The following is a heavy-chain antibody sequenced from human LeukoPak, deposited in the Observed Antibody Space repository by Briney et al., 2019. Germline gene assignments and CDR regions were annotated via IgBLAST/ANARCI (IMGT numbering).Heavy chain of an antibody. CDR2: IHGDGST. V-gene: IGHV3-53*01. CDR3: ARGKSGDCTCIDY. CDR1: GFTVSSKY. D-gene: IGHD2-21*02. J-gene: IGHJ4*02. Sequence: PGGSLRLSCAASGFTVSSKYMSWVRQAPGKGLEWVSVIHGDGSTYYAASAKGRFTISRDNSKNTLYLQMNSQGAEDTAVYYCARGKSGDCTCIDYWGQGTLVTVSS.